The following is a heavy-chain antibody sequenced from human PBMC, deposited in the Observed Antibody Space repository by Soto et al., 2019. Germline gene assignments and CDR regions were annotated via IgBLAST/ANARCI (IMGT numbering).Heavy chain of an antibody. CDR1: GFTFSSYW. CDR3: VRDTQVLRYPGGVSPYYYGMDG. Sequence: EVQLVESGGGLVQPGGSLRLSCAASGFTFSSYWMHWVRQAPGKGRVWVSRINSEGNITSYADSVKGRFTISRDNAKNTLYLQMNSLGAEDKAVYYCVRDTQVLRYPGGVSPYYYGMDGWGQGTTVTVSS. CDR2: INSEGNIT. D-gene: IGHD3-3*01. V-gene: IGHV3-74*01. J-gene: IGHJ6*02.